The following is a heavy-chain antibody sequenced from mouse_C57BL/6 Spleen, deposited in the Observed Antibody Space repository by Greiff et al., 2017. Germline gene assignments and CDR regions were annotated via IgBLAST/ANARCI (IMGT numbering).Heavy chain of an antibody. D-gene: IGHD4-1*01. Sequence: VQLQPSGAELVKPGASVKISCKASVSAFSSYWMNWVKQRPGKGLEWIGQIYPGDGDTNYNGKFKGKATLTADKSSSTADMQLSSLTSEDSAVYFCARTGTDAMDYWGQGTSVTVSS. CDR1: VSAFSSYW. CDR3: ARTGTDAMDY. J-gene: IGHJ4*01. V-gene: IGHV1-80*01. CDR2: IYPGDGDT.